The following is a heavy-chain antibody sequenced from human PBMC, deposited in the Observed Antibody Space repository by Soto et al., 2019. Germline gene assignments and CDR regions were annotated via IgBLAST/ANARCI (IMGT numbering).Heavy chain of an antibody. J-gene: IGHJ6*03. V-gene: IGHV3-21*01. CDR3: ASLSHEYSSSSVVEYYYYMDV. D-gene: IGHD6-6*01. CDR2: ISSSSSYI. Sequence: GGSLRLSCAASGFTFSSYSMNWVRQAPGKGLEWVSSISSSSSYIYYADSVKGRFTISRDNAKNSLYLQMNSLRAEDTAVYYCASLSHEYSSSSVVEYYYYMDVWGKGTTVTVSS. CDR1: GFTFSSYS.